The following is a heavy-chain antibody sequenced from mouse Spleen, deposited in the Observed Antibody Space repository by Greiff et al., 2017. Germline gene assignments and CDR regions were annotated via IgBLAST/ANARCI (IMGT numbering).Heavy chain of an antibody. V-gene: IGHV1-14*01. J-gene: IGHJ4*01. D-gene: IGHD2-13*01. CDR3: ARGEIYYGDYYAMDY. CDR1: GYTFTSYV. CDR2: INPYNDGT. Sequence: EVQLQQSGPELVKPGASVKMSCKASGYTFTSYVMHWVKQKPGQGLEWIGYINPYNDGTKYNEKFKGKATLTSDKSSSTAYMELSSLTSEDSAVYYCARGEIYYGDYYAMDYWGQGTSVTVSS.